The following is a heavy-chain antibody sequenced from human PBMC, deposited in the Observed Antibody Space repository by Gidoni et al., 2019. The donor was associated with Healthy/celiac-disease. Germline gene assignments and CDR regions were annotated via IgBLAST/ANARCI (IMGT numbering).Heavy chain of an antibody. J-gene: IGHJ6*02. CDR3: ANELVVPAPGGSYYYGLDV. CDR2: ISISSTYT. D-gene: IGHD2-2*01. CDR1: GFTFSAYY. V-gene: IGHV3-11*06. Sequence: QVQLVESGGGLVKPGGSLRLSCAAAGFTFSAYYMNWIRQAPGKGLEWVSYISISSTYTDYADSVKGRFTISRDDAKNSLYLQMNSLRAEDTGVYYCANELVVPAPGGSYYYGLDVWGQGTTVTVSS.